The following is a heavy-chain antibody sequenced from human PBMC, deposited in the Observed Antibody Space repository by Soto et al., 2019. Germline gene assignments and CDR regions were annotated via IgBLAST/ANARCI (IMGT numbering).Heavy chain of an antibody. CDR1: GFTFSDYY. CDR2: ISSSGSTI. D-gene: IGHD5-12*01. V-gene: IGHV3-11*01. CDR3: ARIDYSGYGADAFDI. J-gene: IGHJ3*02. Sequence: GGSLRLSCAASGFTFSDYYMSWIRQAPGKGLEWVSYISSSGSTIYYADSVRGRFTISRDNAKNSLYLQMNSLRAEDTAVYYWARIDYSGYGADAFDIWGQGTMVTVSS.